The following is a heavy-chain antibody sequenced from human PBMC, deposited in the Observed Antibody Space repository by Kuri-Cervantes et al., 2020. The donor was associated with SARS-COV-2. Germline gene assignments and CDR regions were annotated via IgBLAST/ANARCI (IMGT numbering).Heavy chain of an antibody. J-gene: IGHJ5*02. Sequence: SETLSLTCTVSGGSISSSSYYWGWIRQPPGKGLEWIGSIYYSGSTYYNPSLKSRVTISVDTSKNQFSLKLSSVTAADTAVYYCARDWGSLLRYFDWSNWFDPWGQGTLVTVSS. D-gene: IGHD3-9*01. CDR2: IYYSGST. CDR1: GGSISSSSYY. V-gene: IGHV4-39*07. CDR3: ARDWGSLLRYFDWSNWFDP.